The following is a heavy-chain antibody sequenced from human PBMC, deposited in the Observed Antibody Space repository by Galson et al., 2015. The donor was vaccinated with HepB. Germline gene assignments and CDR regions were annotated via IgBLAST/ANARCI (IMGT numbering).Heavy chain of an antibody. J-gene: IGHJ4*01. D-gene: IGHD4-23*01. Sequence: SLRLSCAASGFTFSSYAMSWVRQPPGKGLEWVSSISSSGGSTYYADSVEGRFTISRDNSKNTLYLQMNSLRDEDTAVYYCAKPADYGGNPTGDYWGQGTLVTVSS. V-gene: IGHV3-23*01. CDR1: GFTFSSYA. CDR2: ISSSGGST. CDR3: AKPADYGGNPTGDY.